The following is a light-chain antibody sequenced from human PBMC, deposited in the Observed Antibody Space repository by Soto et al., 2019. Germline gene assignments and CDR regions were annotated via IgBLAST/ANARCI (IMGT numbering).Light chain of an antibody. Sequence: QSVLTQPPSVSAAPGQKVTISCSGSSSNIGNNYVSWYQQLPGTAPKLLIYENNKRPSGIPDRFSGSKSGTSATLGITGLQTGDEADYYWGTWDSSLSAVVFGGGTQLTVL. J-gene: IGLJ2*01. CDR1: SSNIGNNY. CDR2: ENN. CDR3: GTWDSSLSAVV. V-gene: IGLV1-51*02.